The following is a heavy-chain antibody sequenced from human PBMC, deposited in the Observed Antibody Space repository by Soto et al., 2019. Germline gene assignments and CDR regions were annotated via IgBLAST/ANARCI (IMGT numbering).Heavy chain of an antibody. D-gene: IGHD2-8*01. CDR1: GFTLSDYY. J-gene: IGHJ4*02. Sequence: PGGSLRLSCAASGFTLSDYYMSWTRQAPGRGLEWVSYISGSSSDTHYADSVKGRFTISRDNAKNSLYLQMNSLRAEDSAVYYCARGIHNNYGVTPAYWGQGTLVTVSS. CDR2: ISGSSSDT. CDR3: ARGIHNNYGVTPAY. V-gene: IGHV3-11*05.